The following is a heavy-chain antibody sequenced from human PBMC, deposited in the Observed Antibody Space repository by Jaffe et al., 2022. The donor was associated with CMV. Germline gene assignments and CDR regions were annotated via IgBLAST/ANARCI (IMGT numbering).Heavy chain of an antibody. CDR3: ARESYDFWSGYRGGYFDY. J-gene: IGHJ4*02. Sequence: QLQLQESGPGLVKPSETLSLTCTVSGGSISSSSYYWGWIRQPPGKGLEWIGSIYYSGSTYYNPSLKSRVTISVDTSKNQFSLKLSSVTAADTAVYYCARESYDFWSGYRGGYFDYWGQGTLVTVSS. CDR1: GGSISSSSYY. V-gene: IGHV4-39*02. CDR2: IYYSGST. D-gene: IGHD3-3*01.